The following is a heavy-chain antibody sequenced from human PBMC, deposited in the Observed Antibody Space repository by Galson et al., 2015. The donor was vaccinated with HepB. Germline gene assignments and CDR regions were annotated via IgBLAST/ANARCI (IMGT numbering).Heavy chain of an antibody. V-gene: IGHV7-4-1*02. Sequence: SVKVSCKASGYTFTSYRMSWVRRTPGQGLEWLGWINTNTGNPTYAQGFTGRFVFSLDSPVSTTYLQISSLRAEDTAVYYCARGETSSYYNYWGQGTLVTVSS. CDR1: GYTFTSYR. CDR3: ARGETSSYYNY. J-gene: IGHJ4*02. CDR2: INTNTGNP. D-gene: IGHD3-3*01.